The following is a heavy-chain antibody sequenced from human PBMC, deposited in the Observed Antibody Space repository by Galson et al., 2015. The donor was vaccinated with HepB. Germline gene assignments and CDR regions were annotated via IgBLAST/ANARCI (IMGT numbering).Heavy chain of an antibody. CDR1: GGTFSSYA. J-gene: IGHJ4*02. V-gene: IGHV1-69*13. CDR3: ARDGAYDSSGYLDY. CDR2: IIPIFGTA. D-gene: IGHD3-22*01. Sequence: SVTVSCKASGGTFSSYAISWVRQAPGQGLEWMGGIIPIFGTANYAQKFQGRVTITADESTSTAYMELSSLRSEDTAVYYCARDGAYDSSGYLDYWGQGTLVTVSS.